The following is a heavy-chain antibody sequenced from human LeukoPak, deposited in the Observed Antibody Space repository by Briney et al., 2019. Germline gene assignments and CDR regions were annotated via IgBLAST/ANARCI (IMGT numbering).Heavy chain of an antibody. CDR3: ARDAWDDSSGYYSLLEY. CDR1: GFTFSSYW. V-gene: IGHV3-7*01. J-gene: IGHJ4*02. D-gene: IGHD3-22*01. CDR2: IKQDGSEK. Sequence: AGGSLRLSCAASGFTFSSYWMSWVRQAPGKGLEWVANIKQDGSEKYYVDSVKGRFTISRDNAKNSLYLQMNSLRAEDTAVYYCARDAWDDSSGYYSLLEYWGQGTLVTVSS.